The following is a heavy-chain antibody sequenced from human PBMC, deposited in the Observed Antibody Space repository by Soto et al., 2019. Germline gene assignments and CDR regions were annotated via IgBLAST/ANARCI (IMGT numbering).Heavy chain of an antibody. CDR2: ITYDGSNK. CDR3: AKGVTSFDY. CDR1: GFTFSSYG. V-gene: IGHV3-30*18. Sequence: GGSLRLSCAASGFTFSSYGMHWVRQAPGKGLEWVAVITYDGSNKNYADSVKGRFTISRDNSKNTLYLQMNSLGAEDTAVYYCAKGVTSFDYWGQGTLVTVSS. D-gene: IGHD1-1*01. J-gene: IGHJ4*02.